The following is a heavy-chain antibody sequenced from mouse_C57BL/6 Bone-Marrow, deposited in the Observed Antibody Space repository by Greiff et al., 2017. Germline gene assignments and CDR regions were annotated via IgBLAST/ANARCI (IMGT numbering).Heavy chain of an antibody. Sequence: EVQLQQSGPELVKPGASVKMSCKASGYTFTDYNMHWVKQSHGKSLEWIGYINPNNGGTSYNQKFKGKATLTVNKSSSTAYMELRSLTSEDSAVYNCARWGSLRRSGRRAYYWYCCVWGTGTTVTVSS. V-gene: IGHV1-22*01. CDR3: ARWGSLRRSGRRAYYWYCCV. D-gene: IGHD1-2*01. CDR1: GYTFTDYN. CDR2: INPNNGGT. J-gene: IGHJ1*03.